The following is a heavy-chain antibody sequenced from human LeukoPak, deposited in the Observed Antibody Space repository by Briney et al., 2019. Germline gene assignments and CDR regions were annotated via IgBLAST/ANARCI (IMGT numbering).Heavy chain of an antibody. CDR3: AAVLGQDGYSTNY. Sequence: GESLKISCKGSGYSFTSYWIGWVRQMPGKGLEWMGIIHPADSETRYSPSFQGQVTISADKSISTAYLQWSSLKASDTAMYYCAAVLGQDGYSTNYWGQGTLVTVSS. CDR2: IHPADSET. J-gene: IGHJ4*02. D-gene: IGHD5-24*01. CDR1: GYSFTSYW. V-gene: IGHV5-51*01.